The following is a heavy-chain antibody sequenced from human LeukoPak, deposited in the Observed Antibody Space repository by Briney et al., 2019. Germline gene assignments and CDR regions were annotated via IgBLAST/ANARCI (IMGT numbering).Heavy chain of an antibody. J-gene: IGHJ4*02. D-gene: IGHD4-17*01. CDR3: ARWRHDYGDYYFDY. Sequence: EASETLSLTCTVSGGSISSYYWSWIRQPPGKGLEWIGYIYYSGSTNYNPSLKSRVTISVDTSKNQFSLKLSSVTAADTAVYYCARWRHDYGDYYFDYWGQGTLVTVSS. CDR1: GGSISSYY. CDR2: IYYSGST. V-gene: IGHV4-59*08.